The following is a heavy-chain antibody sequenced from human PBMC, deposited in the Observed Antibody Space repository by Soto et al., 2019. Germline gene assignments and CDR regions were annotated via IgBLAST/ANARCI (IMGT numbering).Heavy chain of an antibody. Sequence: PSEPLSLTCTVFGGSVSSGSYYWSWIRQPPGKGLEWIGYIYYSGSTNYNPSLKSRVTISVDTSKNQFSLKLSSVTAADTAVYYCAREGEIIAAAGNFDYWGQGTLVTVSS. CDR3: AREGEIIAAAGNFDY. CDR2: IYYSGST. CDR1: GGSVSSGSYY. J-gene: IGHJ4*02. D-gene: IGHD6-13*01. V-gene: IGHV4-61*01.